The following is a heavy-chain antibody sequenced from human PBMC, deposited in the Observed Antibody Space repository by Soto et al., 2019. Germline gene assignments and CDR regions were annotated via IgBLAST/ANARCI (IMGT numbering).Heavy chain of an antibody. J-gene: IGHJ6*02. V-gene: IGHV3-30-3*01. CDR3: ARDLDLYGDYGMDV. D-gene: IGHD4-17*01. CDR2: ISYDGSNK. CDR1: GFTFSSYA. Sequence: LRLSCAASGFTFSSYAMHWVRQAPGKGLEWVAVISYDGSNKYYADSVKGRFTISRDNSKNTLYLQMNSLRAEDTAVYYCARDLDLYGDYGMDVWGQGTTVTVSS.